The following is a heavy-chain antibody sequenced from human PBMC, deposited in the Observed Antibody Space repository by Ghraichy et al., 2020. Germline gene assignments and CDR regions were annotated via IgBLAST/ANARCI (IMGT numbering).Heavy chain of an antibody. J-gene: IGHJ3*02. CDR3: ARDLRDEYSSSDDAFDI. V-gene: IGHV3-21*01. CDR2: ISSSSSYI. CDR1: GFTFSSYS. Sequence: GGSLRLSCAASGFTFSSYSMNWVRQAPGKGLEWVSSISSSSSYIYYADSVKGRFTISRDNAKNSLYLQMNSLRAEDTAVYYCARDLRDEYSSSDDAFDIWGQGTMVTVSS. D-gene: IGHD6-6*01.